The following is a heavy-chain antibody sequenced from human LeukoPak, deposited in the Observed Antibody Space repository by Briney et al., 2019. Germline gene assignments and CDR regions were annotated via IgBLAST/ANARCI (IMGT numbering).Heavy chain of an antibody. CDR2: IYYSGST. D-gene: IGHD1-26*01. J-gene: IGHJ5*02. V-gene: IGHV4-39*01. CDR1: GGSISSSGYY. CDR3: ARHEYSGSYYGLSWFDP. Sequence: SETLSLTCTVSGGSISSSGYYWGWIRQPPGKGLEWIASIYYSGSTYYNPSLKSRVTISVDTSKNQLSLKLSSLTAADTAVYYCARHEYSGSYYGLSWFDPWGQGTLVAVSS.